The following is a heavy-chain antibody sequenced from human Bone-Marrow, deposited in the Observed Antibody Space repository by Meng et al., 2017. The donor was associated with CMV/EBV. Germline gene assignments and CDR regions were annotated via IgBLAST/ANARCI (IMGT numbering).Heavy chain of an antibody. Sequence: ASVKVSCKASGYIFTDYYIHWVRQAPGQSLEWMGWINPNSGGTHYAQKFQGRVTMTRDTSISTAYMELSRLTYDDTSVYYCARDLLDCSSTSCQAAFDPWGQGTLVTVSS. CDR2: INPNSGGT. V-gene: IGHV1-2*02. J-gene: IGHJ5*02. CDR1: GYIFTDYY. CDR3: ARDLLDCSSTSCQAAFDP. D-gene: IGHD2-2*01.